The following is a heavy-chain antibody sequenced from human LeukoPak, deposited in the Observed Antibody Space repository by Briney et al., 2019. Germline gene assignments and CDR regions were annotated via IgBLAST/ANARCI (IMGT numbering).Heavy chain of an antibody. V-gene: IGHV4-34*01. CDR1: GFTFSSYS. Sequence: GSLRLSCAASGFTFSSYSMNWVRQPPGKGLEWIGEINHSGSTNYNPSLKSRVTISVDTSKNQFSLKLSSVTAADTAVYYCARGRGWFGELRKRWFDPWGQGTLVTVSS. CDR3: ARGRGWFGELRKRWFDP. CDR2: INHSGST. D-gene: IGHD3-10*01. J-gene: IGHJ5*02.